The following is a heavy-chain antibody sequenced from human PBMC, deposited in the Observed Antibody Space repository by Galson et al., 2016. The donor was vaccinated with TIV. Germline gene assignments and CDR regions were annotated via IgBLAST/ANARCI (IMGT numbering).Heavy chain of an antibody. CDR1: GFTFSGYA. CDR3: ARTVTENVYYSGLDV. Sequence: PRLSCAASGFTFSGYAMHWVRQAPGKGLEWLAVISYDGNDKYYSDSVKGRFTISRDNSKDTLFLQMKSLRGEDTAVYYCARTVTENVYYSGLDVWGQGTTVTVSS. D-gene: IGHD2-21*02. V-gene: IGHV3-30*04. CDR2: ISYDGNDK. J-gene: IGHJ6*02.